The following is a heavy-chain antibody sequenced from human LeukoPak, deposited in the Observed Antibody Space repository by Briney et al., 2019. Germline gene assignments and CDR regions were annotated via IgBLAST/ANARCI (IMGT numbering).Heavy chain of an antibody. CDR1: RFTFYNFR. V-gene: IGHV3-30*02. CDR2: IRFDGSNK. CDR3: AKERSIGTYYPFEP. D-gene: IGHD1-26*01. Sequence: GVSLTLSCAASRFTFYNFRVLWLPHAPGNGLEGGSYIRFDGSNKYYADYGKVRFTICRDSSKKTLYLQMNSLIAEDTAVYQCAKERSIGTYYPFEPWGEGTLVTVSS. J-gene: IGHJ5*02.